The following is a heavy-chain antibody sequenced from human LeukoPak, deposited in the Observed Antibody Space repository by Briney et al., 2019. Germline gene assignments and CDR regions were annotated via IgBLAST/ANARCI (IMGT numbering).Heavy chain of an antibody. CDR2: IYHSGST. V-gene: IGHV4-38-2*01. J-gene: IGHJ4*02. CDR1: GYSISSGYY. Sequence: SETLSLTCAVSGYSISSGYYWGWIRQPPGKGLEWSGSIYHSGSTYYNPSLKSRVTISVDTSKNQFSLKLSSVTAADTAVYYCARHGIVGATRVDYWGQGTLVTVSS. CDR3: ARHGIVGATRVDY. D-gene: IGHD1-26*01.